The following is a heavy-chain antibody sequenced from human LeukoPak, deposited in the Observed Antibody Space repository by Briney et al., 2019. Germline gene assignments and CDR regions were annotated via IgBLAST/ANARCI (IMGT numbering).Heavy chain of an antibody. Sequence: ASVKVSCKASGYTFTSYDINWVRQATGQGLEWMGWMNPNSGNTGYAQKFQGRVTMTRNTSIRTAYMELSSLRSEDTAVYYCARRMAAAGQGYYYYMDVWGKGTTVTVSS. CDR1: GYTFTSYD. CDR3: ARRMAAAGQGYYYYMDV. J-gene: IGHJ6*03. D-gene: IGHD6-13*01. V-gene: IGHV1-8*01. CDR2: MNPNSGNT.